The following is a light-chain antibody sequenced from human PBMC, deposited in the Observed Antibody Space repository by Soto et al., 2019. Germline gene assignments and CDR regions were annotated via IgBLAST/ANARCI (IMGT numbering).Light chain of an antibody. CDR1: QSVSNY. Sequence: EIVLTQSPATLSLSPGERATLSCRASQSVSNYLTWYQQKPGQAPRPLVYDASIRATSIPARFSGSGSETDFTLTISRLEPEDFAVYYCQQRAGWPRTFGQGTRVEIK. V-gene: IGKV3-11*01. J-gene: IGKJ1*01. CDR2: DAS. CDR3: QQRAGWPRT.